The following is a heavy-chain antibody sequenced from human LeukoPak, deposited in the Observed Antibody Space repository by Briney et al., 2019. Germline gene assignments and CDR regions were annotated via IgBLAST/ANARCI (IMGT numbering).Heavy chain of an antibody. CDR1: GYTFPSYG. CDR2: ISAYNGNT. D-gene: IGHD5-12*01. J-gene: IGHJ4*02. V-gene: IGHV1-18*01. CDR3: TSTGYSGQDPLHY. Sequence: GSSVKVSCKAAGYTFPSYGISWVRQAPGQGLEWMGWISAYNGNTKYAQTLQGRVTMTTDTSTSTVYMELRSLRSDDTAVYYCTSTGYSGQDPLHYWGRGTLVTVSS.